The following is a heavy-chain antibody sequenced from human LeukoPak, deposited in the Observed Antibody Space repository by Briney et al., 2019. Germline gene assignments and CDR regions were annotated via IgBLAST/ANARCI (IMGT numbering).Heavy chain of an antibody. D-gene: IGHD3-10*01. CDR2: ISYDGSNK. V-gene: IGHV3-30*04. CDR3: ARRNRCGVRGVFYYYYYMDV. J-gene: IGHJ6*03. Sequence: GGSLRLSCAASGFTFSSYAMHWVRQAPGKGLEWVAVISYDGSNKYYADSVKGRFTISRDNSKNTLYLQMNSLRAEDTAVYYCARRNRCGVRGVFYYYYYMDVWGKGTTVTISS. CDR1: GFTFSSYA.